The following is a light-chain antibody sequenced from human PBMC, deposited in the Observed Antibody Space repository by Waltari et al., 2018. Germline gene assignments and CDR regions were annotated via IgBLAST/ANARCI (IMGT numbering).Light chain of an antibody. CDR3: QQSYSTPLT. V-gene: IGKV1-39*01. CDR2: SAS. J-gene: IGKJ3*01. Sequence: IQMTQSPSPLSASLGDRVSISCRASQGVDTFLNWYQQKPGKAPTLLIYSASSLQTGVPSRFSGSGSGTDFTLTISRLQPEDFATYYCQQSYSTPLTFGPGTKLGIK. CDR1: QGVDTF.